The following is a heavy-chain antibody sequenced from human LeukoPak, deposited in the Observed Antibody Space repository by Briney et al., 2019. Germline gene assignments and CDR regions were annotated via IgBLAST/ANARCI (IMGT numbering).Heavy chain of an antibody. CDR2: SNTDGSST. V-gene: IGHV3-74*01. CDR3: AREYYDSSDFHYGMDV. CDR1: GFLFSSYW. D-gene: IGHD3-22*01. J-gene: IGHJ6*02. Sequence: GGALRLSCAVSGFLFSSYWVHWGRPAPRKGVVLVSRSNTDGSSTNYADSVKGRFTISRDNAKNTLYLQMNSLRAEDTAVYYCAREYYDSSDFHYGMDVWGQGTTVTVSS.